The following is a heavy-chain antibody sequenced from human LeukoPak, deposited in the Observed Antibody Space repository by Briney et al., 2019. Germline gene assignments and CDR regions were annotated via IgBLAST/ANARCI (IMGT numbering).Heavy chain of an antibody. CDR1: GFALSTYA. V-gene: IGHV3-23*01. D-gene: IGHD2-2*01. J-gene: IGHJ6*02. Sequence: GGSLSLSCVASGFALSTYAMNWVRQAPGKGLEWVSVVGSSGGSTYYADSVKGRFTISRDTSKNTLYLQMSSLRAEDTAVYYCAKGIYCTSNSCYRRGMDVWGQGTTVTVSS. CDR3: AKGIYCTSNSCYRRGMDV. CDR2: VGSSGGST.